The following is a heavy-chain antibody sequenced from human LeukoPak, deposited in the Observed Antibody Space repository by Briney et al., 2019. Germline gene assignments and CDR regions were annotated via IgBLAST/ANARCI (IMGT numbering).Heavy chain of an antibody. Sequence: ASVKVSCKASGYTFTSYGISWVRQAPGQGLDWMGWISLYNGNTNYAQKFQGRVTMTTDTSTSTAYMELRSLRSDDTAVYYCARGDLGYNWFDPWGQGTLVTVSS. J-gene: IGHJ5*02. CDR1: GYTFTSYG. V-gene: IGHV1-18*01. D-gene: IGHD3-3*01. CDR2: ISLYNGNT. CDR3: ARGDLGYNWFDP.